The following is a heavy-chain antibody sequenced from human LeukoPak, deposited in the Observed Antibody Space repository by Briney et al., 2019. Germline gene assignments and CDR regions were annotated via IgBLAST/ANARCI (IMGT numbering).Heavy chain of an antibody. Sequence: PGGSLRLSCAASGFTFSSYGMHWVRQAPGKGLEWVSYISSSSSTIYYADSVKGRFTISRDNAKNSLYLQMNSLRDEDTAVYYCARALYSYGSVSAFDIWGQGTMVTVSS. CDR3: ARALYSYGSVSAFDI. D-gene: IGHD5-18*01. J-gene: IGHJ3*02. CDR1: GFTFSSYG. V-gene: IGHV3-48*02. CDR2: ISSSSSTI.